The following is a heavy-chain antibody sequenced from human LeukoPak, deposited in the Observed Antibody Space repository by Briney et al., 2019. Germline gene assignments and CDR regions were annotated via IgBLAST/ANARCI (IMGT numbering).Heavy chain of an antibody. J-gene: IGHJ4*02. CDR3: ARDSQDCSASTCYFDY. Sequence: GGSLRLSCAASGFTFDDYAMRWVRQSPGKGLQWVSFISWDSRSVYYADSVKGRFAISRDNNKKSVFLQMNSLTAYDTAFYYCARDSQDCSASTCYFDYWGQGTLVTVSA. D-gene: IGHD2-15*01. V-gene: IGHV3-43D*03. CDR2: ISWDSRSV. CDR1: GFTFDDYA.